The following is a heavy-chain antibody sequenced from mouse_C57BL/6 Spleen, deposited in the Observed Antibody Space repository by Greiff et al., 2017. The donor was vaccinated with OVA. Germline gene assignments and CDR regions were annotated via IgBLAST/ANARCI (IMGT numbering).Heavy chain of an antibody. J-gene: IGHJ4*01. CDR2: IDPETGGT. CDR3: TRENYCGSAGAMDY. D-gene: IGHD1-1*01. Sequence: VQVVESGAELVRPGASVTLSCKASGYTFTDYEMHWVKQTPVHGLEWIGAIDPETGGTAYNQKFKGKAILTADKSSSTAYMELRSLTSEDSAVYYCTRENYCGSAGAMDYWGKGTSVTVSS. CDR1: GYTFTDYE. V-gene: IGHV1-15*01.